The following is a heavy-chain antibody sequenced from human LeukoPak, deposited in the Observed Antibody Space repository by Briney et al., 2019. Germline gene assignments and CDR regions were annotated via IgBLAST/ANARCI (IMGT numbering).Heavy chain of an antibody. CDR1: GYSISSGYY. CDR2: IYHSGST. V-gene: IGHV4-38-2*02. Sequence: SETLSLTCTVSGYSISSGYYWGWIRQPPGKGLEWIGSIYHSGSTYYNPSLKSRVTISVDTSKNQFSLKLSSVTAADTAVYSCAGFTFFRGVITFDYWGQGTLVTVSS. J-gene: IGHJ4*02. CDR3: AGFTFFRGVITFDY. D-gene: IGHD3-10*01.